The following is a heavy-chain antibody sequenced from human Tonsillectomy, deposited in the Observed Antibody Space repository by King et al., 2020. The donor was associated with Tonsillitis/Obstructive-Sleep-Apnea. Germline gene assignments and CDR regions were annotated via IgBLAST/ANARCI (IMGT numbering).Heavy chain of an antibody. CDR1: GGTFSSYG. CDR2: IIPILRTT. CDR3: ARIGRIAAAGPFDY. J-gene: IGHJ4*02. Sequence: VQLVESGAEVKKPGSSVKVSCKASGGTFSSYGFNWVRQAPGQGLEWVGGIIPILRTTNYAPKFQGRVTISADESTSTIYMELNSLRSEDTAMYYCARIGRIAAAGPFDYWGQGTLVTVSS. V-gene: IGHV1-69*01. D-gene: IGHD6-13*01.